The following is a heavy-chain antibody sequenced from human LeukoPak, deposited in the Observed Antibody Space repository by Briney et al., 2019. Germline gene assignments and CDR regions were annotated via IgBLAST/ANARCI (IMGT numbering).Heavy chain of an antibody. Sequence: PGGSLRLSCAASGFRFSDYWMHWVRQAPGKGLVWVSRINSDGSSTTYADSVKGRFTISRDNAKDTLYLQMNSLRAEDTAVYYCARPTGISSLSSSFQHWGQGTLVTVSS. CDR2: INSDGSST. CDR1: GFRFSDYW. J-gene: IGHJ1*01. V-gene: IGHV3-74*01. D-gene: IGHD1-1*01. CDR3: ARPTGISSLSSSFQH.